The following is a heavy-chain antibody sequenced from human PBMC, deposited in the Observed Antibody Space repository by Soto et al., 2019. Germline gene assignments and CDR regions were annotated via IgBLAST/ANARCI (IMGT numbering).Heavy chain of an antibody. Sequence: SETLSLTCTVSGGSISSYYWSWIRQPPGKGLECIGYIYYSGSTNYNPSLRSRVTISVDTSKNQFSLKLSSVTAADTAVYYCARGEITYYYGSGSYYFDYWGQGTLVTVS. CDR1: GGSISSYY. CDR2: IYYSGST. J-gene: IGHJ4*02. CDR3: ARGEITYYYGSGSYYFDY. V-gene: IGHV4-59*08. D-gene: IGHD3-10*01.